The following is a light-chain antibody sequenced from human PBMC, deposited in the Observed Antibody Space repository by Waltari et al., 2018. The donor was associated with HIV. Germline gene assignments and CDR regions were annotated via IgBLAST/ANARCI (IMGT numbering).Light chain of an antibody. Sequence: EIVLTQSPATLSLSPGERATLSCRASQSVSSYLAWYQQKPGQAPRLLIYDAPNRATGIPARFSGSGSGTDFTLTISSLEPEDFAVYYCQQYDNWPLTFGGGTKVEIK. V-gene: IGKV3-11*01. CDR1: QSVSSY. CDR3: QQYDNWPLT. J-gene: IGKJ4*01. CDR2: DAP.